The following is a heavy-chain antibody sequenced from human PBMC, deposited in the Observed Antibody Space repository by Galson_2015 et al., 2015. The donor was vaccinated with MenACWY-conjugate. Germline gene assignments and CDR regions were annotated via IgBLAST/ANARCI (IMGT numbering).Heavy chain of an antibody. CDR2: ISGTSGHI. D-gene: IGHD3-16*01. J-gene: IGHJ4*02. V-gene: IGHV3-23*01. Sequence: SLRLSCAASGFTFSNDAMGWVRQAPGKGLQWVSVISGTSGHIYYANSVKGRFTISRDNSKNTLYLQMNSLRAEDTAVYYCVKGVRLRGTSKSHYDYWGRGTLVTASS. CDR1: GFTFSNDA. CDR3: VKGVRLRGTSKSHYDY.